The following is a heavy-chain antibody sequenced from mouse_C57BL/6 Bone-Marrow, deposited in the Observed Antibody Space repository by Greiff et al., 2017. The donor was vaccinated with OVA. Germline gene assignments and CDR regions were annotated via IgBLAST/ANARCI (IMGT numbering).Heavy chain of an antibody. CDR3: ARRFLLLRWFDY. CDR2: INPYNGGT. D-gene: IGHD1-1*01. Sequence: EVQLQQSGPVLVKPGASVKMSCKASGYTFPDYYMNWVKQSPGKSLEWIGVINPYNGGTSYNQKFKGKATLTVDKSSSTAYMELNSLTSEDSAVYYFARRFLLLRWFDYWGQGTLVTVSA. CDR1: GYTFPDYY. V-gene: IGHV1-19*01. J-gene: IGHJ3*01.